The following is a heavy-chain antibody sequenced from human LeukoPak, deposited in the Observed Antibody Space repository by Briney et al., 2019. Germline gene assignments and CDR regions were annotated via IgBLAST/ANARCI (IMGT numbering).Heavy chain of an antibody. CDR2: FYPEDGET. CDR1: GYTLTELS. Sequence: ASVKVSCKVAGYTLTELSMHWVRQAPGKGLEWMGGFYPEDGETIYAQKFQSRVTVTEDTSTDTAYMELSSLRSEDTAVYYCATQRGYYGSGNNWFDPWGQGTLVTVSS. V-gene: IGHV1-24*01. J-gene: IGHJ5*02. CDR3: ATQRGYYGSGNNWFDP. D-gene: IGHD3-10*01.